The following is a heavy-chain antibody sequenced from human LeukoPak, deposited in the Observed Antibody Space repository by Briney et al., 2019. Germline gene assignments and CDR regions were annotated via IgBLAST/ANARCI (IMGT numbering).Heavy chain of an antibody. CDR3: ARVRALSYYDSSGDFYYFDY. V-gene: IGHV4-59*11. CDR1: GGSIRSHY. Sequence: SETLSLTCTVSGGSIRSHYWSWIRQPPGKGLEWIGYMFYSGSTNYNPSLTTRVTISVDTSKNQFSLQLSSVTAADTAVYYCARVRALSYYDSSGDFYYFDYWGQGILVTVSS. CDR2: MFYSGST. J-gene: IGHJ4*02. D-gene: IGHD3-22*01.